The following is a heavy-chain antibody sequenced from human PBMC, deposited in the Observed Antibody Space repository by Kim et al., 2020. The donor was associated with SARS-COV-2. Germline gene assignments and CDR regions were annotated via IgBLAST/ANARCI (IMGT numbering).Heavy chain of an antibody. CDR2: ISPYNGDT. J-gene: IGHJ6*02. D-gene: IGHD6-25*01. CDR3: ARDRSRQRGQSYVYGMGV. V-gene: IGHV1-18*01. CDR1: RYTFSNYA. Sequence: ASVKVSCKASRYTFSNYAITWLRQAPGQGPEWMGWISPYNGDTIYAQNLRGRLTMTTDTSTSTAYMELRSLNPGDTAVYFCARDRSRQRGQSYVYGMGVWGQGTTVTVSS.